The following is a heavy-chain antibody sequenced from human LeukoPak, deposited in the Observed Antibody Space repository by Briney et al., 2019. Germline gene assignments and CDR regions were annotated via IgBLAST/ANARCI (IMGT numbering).Heavy chain of an antibody. CDR2: ISGYYGNT. Sequence: ASVPVSLQATGYTFTSYVINWLRPPPAQGLDWWGCISGYYGNTNYAQKLQGRVTMTTDISMSTAYMELRNLTSDDTAVYYCARDWDWNFDYWGQGTLVTVSS. V-gene: IGHV1-18*01. CDR3: ARDWDWNFDY. CDR1: GYTFTSYV. J-gene: IGHJ4*02. D-gene: IGHD3/OR15-3a*01.